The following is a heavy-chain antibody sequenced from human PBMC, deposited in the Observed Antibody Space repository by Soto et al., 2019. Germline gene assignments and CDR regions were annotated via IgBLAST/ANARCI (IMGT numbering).Heavy chain of an antibody. D-gene: IGHD5-18*01. J-gene: IGHJ4*02. CDR3: VKDTPAWRQVWGYDY. Sequence: VQLLESGGALEQPGGSLRLSCAASGFTFSAYAMCWVRQPPGKGLEWVSSIGVSDGSTYYADSVKGRFTISRDNSENTLYLQMNGLRADDTAVYYCVKDTPAWRQVWGYDYWGQGALVTVSS. CDR2: IGVSDGST. CDR1: GFTFSAYA. V-gene: IGHV3-23*01.